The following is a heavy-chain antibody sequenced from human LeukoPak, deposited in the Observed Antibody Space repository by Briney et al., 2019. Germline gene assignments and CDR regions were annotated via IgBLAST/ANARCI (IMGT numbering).Heavy chain of an antibody. J-gene: IGHJ5*02. CDR1: GGSISSYY. D-gene: IGHD2-15*01. CDR2: IYTSGST. Sequence: SETLSLTCTVSGGSISSYYWSWIRQPAGKGLEWIGRIYTSGSTNYNPSLKSRVTMSVDTSKNQFSLKLSSVTAADAAVYYCARVSEWRYCSGGSCPNWFDPWGQGTLVTVSS. CDR3: ARVSEWRYCSGGSCPNWFDP. V-gene: IGHV4-4*07.